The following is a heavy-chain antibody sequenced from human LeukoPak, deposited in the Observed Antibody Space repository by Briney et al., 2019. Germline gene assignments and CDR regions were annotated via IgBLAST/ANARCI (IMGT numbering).Heavy chain of an antibody. D-gene: IGHD2-2*01. CDR3: ATPSSTSCCYFDY. CDR2: ISSSSSYI. J-gene: IGHJ4*02. CDR1: GFTFSSYS. V-gene: IGHV3-21*01. Sequence: PGGSLRLSCAASGFTFSSYSMNWVRQAPGKGLEWVSSISSSSSYIYYADSVKGRFTISRDNAKNSLYLQMNSLRAEDTAVYYCATPSSTSCCYFDYWGQGTLATVSS.